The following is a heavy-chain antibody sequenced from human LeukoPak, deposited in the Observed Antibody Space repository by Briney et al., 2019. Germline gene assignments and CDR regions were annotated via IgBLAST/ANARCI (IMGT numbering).Heavy chain of an antibody. J-gene: IGHJ4*02. CDR1: GGTYSSYA. CDR3: ASSYYGAGSYSFFFDY. Sequence: SVKVSCKASGGTYSSYAISWVRQAPGQGLEWMGGIIPIFGTANYAQKFQGRVTITADESTSTAYMELSSLRSEDTAVYYCASSYYGAGSYSFFFDYWGQGTLVTVSS. D-gene: IGHD3-10*01. CDR2: IIPIFGTA. V-gene: IGHV1-69*01.